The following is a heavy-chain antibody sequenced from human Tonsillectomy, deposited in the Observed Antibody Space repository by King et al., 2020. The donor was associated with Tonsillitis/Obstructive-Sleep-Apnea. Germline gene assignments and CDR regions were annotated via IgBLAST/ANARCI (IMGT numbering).Heavy chain of an antibody. J-gene: IGHJ6*03. CDR3: ARMSPDRAYYYHHKEL. D-gene: IGHD1-14*01. CDR2: ISAYNGDT. V-gene: IGHV1-18*01. CDR1: GYNFKNNG. Sequence: VQLVESGAEVKKPGDSVKVSCKASGYNFKNNGISWVRQAPGQGLEWMGWISAYNGDTKYAQKLQGRVTMTTDTSTRTAYMELRSLRSDDTAVYYCARMSPDRAYYYHHKELWGKGTTV.